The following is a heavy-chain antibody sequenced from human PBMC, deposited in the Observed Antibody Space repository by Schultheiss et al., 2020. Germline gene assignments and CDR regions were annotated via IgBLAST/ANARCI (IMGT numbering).Heavy chain of an antibody. D-gene: IGHD4-23*01. CDR3: ARAYGGNHYYYYMDV. Sequence: SQTLSLTCTVSGGSTSSYYWSWIRQPPGKGLEWIGYVYDSGSTNYNPSLKSRVTISVDTSKNQFSLKLSSVTAADTAVYYCARAYGGNHYYYYMDVWGKGTTVTVSS. CDR1: GGSTSSYY. V-gene: IGHV4-59*12. CDR2: VYDSGST. J-gene: IGHJ6*03.